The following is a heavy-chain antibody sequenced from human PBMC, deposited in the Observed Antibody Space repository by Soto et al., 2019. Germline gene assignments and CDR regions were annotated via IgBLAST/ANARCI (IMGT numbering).Heavy chain of an antibody. Sequence: PGESLKISSKGSGYSFTSYWIGWVRQMPGKGLEWMGIIYPGDSDTRYSPSFQGQVTISADKSISTAYLQWSSLKASDTAMYYCARQKSIAVRPYYYYGMDVWGQGTTVPVSS. CDR3: ARQKSIAVRPYYYYGMDV. D-gene: IGHD6-6*01. CDR1: GYSFTSYW. CDR2: IYPGDSDT. V-gene: IGHV5-51*01. J-gene: IGHJ6*02.